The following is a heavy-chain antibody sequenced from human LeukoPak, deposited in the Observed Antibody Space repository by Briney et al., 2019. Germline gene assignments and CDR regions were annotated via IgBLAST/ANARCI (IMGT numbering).Heavy chain of an antibody. CDR3: TTAYEQWLAHSYDY. Sequence: GGSLRLSCAASGFTFSNAWMSWVRQAPGKGLEWVGRIKSKTDGGTTDYAAPVKGGFTISRDDSKNTLYLQMNSLKTEDTAVYYCTTAYEQWLAHSYDYWGQGTLVTVSS. J-gene: IGHJ4*02. V-gene: IGHV3-15*01. D-gene: IGHD6-19*01. CDR2: IKSKTDGGTT. CDR1: GFTFSNAW.